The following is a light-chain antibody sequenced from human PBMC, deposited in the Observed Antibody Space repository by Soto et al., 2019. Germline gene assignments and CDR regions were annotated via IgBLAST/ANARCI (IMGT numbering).Light chain of an antibody. CDR2: DVS. CDR1: QSVSNS. V-gene: IGKV3-11*01. Sequence: IVLTRSPATLSLSPGERATLSCWASQSVSNSLAWYQQRPGQSPRLLIYDVSTRATGIPARFGGSGSGTDFTLTISSLETEDFAVYYCQQRTNWPLTFGGGTKVDI. CDR3: QQRTNWPLT. J-gene: IGKJ4*01.